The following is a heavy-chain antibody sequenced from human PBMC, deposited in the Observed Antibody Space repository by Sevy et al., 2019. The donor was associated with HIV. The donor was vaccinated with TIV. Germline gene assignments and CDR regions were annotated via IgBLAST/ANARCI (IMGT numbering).Heavy chain of an antibody. Sequence: GGSLRLSCAVSGFTFDDYAMHWVRQAPGKGLEWVSLISWDGGSTYYPDSVKGGFTISRDNSKNSLYLQMNSLRAEDTALYYCAKPYRIAVAGDYYYSGMDVWGQGTTVAVSS. CDR1: GFTFDDYA. CDR3: AKPYRIAVAGDYYYSGMDV. D-gene: IGHD6-13*01. CDR2: ISWDGGST. V-gene: IGHV3-43D*03. J-gene: IGHJ6*02.